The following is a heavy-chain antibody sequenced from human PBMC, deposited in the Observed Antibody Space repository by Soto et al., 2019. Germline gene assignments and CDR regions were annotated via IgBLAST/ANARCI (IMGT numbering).Heavy chain of an antibody. J-gene: IGHJ4*02. CDR3: ATQVLYDADY. CDR2: IHQDGSKK. V-gene: IGHV3-7*01. Sequence: GGSLRLSCAASGFTFNNYWMSWVRQAPGKGLEWVANIHQDGSKKFYVDSVKGRFTFSRDNAKNSLYLQMNSLRAEDTAVYYCATQVLYDADYWGQGTLVTVSS. D-gene: IGHD3-22*01. CDR1: GFTFNNYW.